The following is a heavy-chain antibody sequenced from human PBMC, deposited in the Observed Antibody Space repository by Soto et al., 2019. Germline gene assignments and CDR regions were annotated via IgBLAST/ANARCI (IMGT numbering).Heavy chain of an antibody. J-gene: IGHJ3*01. V-gene: IGHV1-2*02. D-gene: IGHD6-19*01. CDR1: GYTFTGYY. Sequence: ASVKVSCKASGYTFTGYYMHWVRQAPGQGLEWMGWINPNSGGTNYAQKFQGRVTMTRDTSISTAYMELSRLRSDDTAVYYCARDGVMAEADRVGHNSFDLWGQGTMVTVSS. CDR3: ARDGVMAEADRVGHNSFDL. CDR2: INPNSGGT.